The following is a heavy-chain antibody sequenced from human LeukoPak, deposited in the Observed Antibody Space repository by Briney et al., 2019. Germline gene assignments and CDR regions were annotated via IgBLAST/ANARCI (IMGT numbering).Heavy chain of an antibody. V-gene: IGHV4-61*02. J-gene: IGHJ3*02. D-gene: IGHD3-22*01. CDR3: ARGPYSYDSSGAFDI. CDR1: GDSISSGDYY. CDR2: ISSSGST. Sequence: SQTLSLTCTVSGDSISSGDYYWSWIRQPPGKGLEWIGRISSSGSTNYNPSLKSRVPISVDTSKNQFSLKLSSVPAADTAVYFCARGPYSYDSSGAFDIWGQGTMVTVCS.